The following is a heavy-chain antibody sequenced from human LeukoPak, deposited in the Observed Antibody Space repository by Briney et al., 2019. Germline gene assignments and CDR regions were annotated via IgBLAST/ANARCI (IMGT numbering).Heavy chain of an antibody. V-gene: IGHV1-46*01. J-gene: IGHJ4*02. CDR1: GYTFTSYY. Sequence: EASVKVSCKASGYTFTSYYMHWVRQAPGQGLEWMGIINPSGGSTSYAQKFQGRVTMTRDTSTSTVYMELSSLRSEDTAVYYCTREDAAMVTFDYWGQGTLVTVSS. D-gene: IGHD5-18*01. CDR2: INPSGGST. CDR3: TREDAAMVTFDY.